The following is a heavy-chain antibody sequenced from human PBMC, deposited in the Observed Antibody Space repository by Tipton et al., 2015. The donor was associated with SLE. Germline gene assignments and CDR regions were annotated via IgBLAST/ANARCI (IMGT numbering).Heavy chain of an antibody. Sequence: PGLVKPSETLSLTCTVSGGSISSYYWSWIRQPPGKGLEWIGHIYYSGSTNYNPSLKSRVTISVDTSKNQFSLKLSSVTAADTAVYYCARGEVGSSSSLGYYGMDVWGQGTTVTVSS. V-gene: IGHV4-59*01. CDR3: ARGEVGSSSSLGYYGMDV. D-gene: IGHD6-6*01. CDR1: GGSISSYY. J-gene: IGHJ6*02. CDR2: IYYSGST.